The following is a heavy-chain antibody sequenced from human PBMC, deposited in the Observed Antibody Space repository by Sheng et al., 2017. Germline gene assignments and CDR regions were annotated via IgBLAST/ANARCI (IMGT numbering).Heavy chain of an antibody. CDR3: AKDLAGYCSSTSCYEALDY. CDR1: GFTFSSYA. D-gene: IGHD2-2*01. Sequence: EVQLLESGGGLVQPGGSLRLSCAASGFTFSSYAMSWVRQAPGKGLEWVSAISGSGGSTYYADSVKGRFTISRDNSKNTLYLQMNSLRAEDTAVYYCAKDLAGYCSSTSCYEALDYWGQGTLVTVSS. J-gene: IGHJ4*02. CDR2: ISGSGGST. V-gene: IGHV3-23*01.